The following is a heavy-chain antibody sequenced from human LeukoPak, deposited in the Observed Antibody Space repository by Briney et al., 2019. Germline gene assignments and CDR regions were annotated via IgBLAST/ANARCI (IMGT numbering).Heavy chain of an antibody. CDR3: ARDPGSYYFDY. CDR1: GFTFSIYS. CDR2: ISSSSSTI. D-gene: IGHD1-26*01. J-gene: IGHJ4*02. V-gene: IGHV3-48*01. Sequence: GGSLRLSCAASGFTFSIYSMNWVRQAPGKGLEWVSYISSSSSTIYYADSVKGRFTITRDNAKNSLYLQMNSLRAEDTAMYYCARDPGSYYFDYWGQGTLVTVSS.